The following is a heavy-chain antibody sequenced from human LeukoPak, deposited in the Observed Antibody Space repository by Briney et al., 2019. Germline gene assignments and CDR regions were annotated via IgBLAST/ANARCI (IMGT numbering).Heavy chain of an antibody. J-gene: IGHJ6*02. Sequence: GGSLRLSCAASGFTFSSYAMHWVRQAPGKGLEWVAVISYDGSNKYYADSVKGRFTISRDNSKNTLYLQMNSLRAEDTAVYYCAREVEPYYDFWSGYYSMDVWGQGTTVTVSS. D-gene: IGHD3-3*01. CDR3: AREVEPYYDFWSGYYSMDV. V-gene: IGHV3-30*04. CDR2: ISYDGSNK. CDR1: GFTFSSYA.